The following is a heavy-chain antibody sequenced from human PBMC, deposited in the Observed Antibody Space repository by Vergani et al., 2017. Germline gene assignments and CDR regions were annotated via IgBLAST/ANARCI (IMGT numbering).Heavy chain of an antibody. Sequence: QVQLVQSGAEVKKPGASVKVSCKVSGYTLTELSMHWVRQAPGKGLEWMGGIIPIFGTANYAQKFQGRVTITADESTSTAYMELSSLRSEDTAVYYCATQWDNSYFDYWGQGTLVTVSS. D-gene: IGHD1-26*01. CDR3: ATQWDNSYFDY. V-gene: IGHV1-69*13. CDR2: IIPIFGTA. J-gene: IGHJ4*02. CDR1: GYTLTELS.